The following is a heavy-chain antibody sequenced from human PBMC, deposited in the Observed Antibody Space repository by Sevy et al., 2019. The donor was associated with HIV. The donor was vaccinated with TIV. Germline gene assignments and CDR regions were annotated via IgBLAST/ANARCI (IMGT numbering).Heavy chain of an antibody. J-gene: IGHJ4*02. V-gene: IGHV3-23*01. Sequence: GGSLGLSCAASGFTFNSYAMSWVRQAPGRGLEWVSAISGSGDSTYYADSVKGRFTISRDNSKNTLYLQMNSLRAEDTAIYYCAKGYCSGGICYHFDYWGQGTLVTVSS. CDR1: GFTFNSYA. CDR2: ISGSGDST. CDR3: AKGYCSGGICYHFDY. D-gene: IGHD2-15*01.